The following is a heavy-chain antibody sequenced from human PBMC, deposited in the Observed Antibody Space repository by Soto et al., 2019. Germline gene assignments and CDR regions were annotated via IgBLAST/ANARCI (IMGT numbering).Heavy chain of an antibody. V-gene: IGHV4-59*01. J-gene: IGHJ4*02. CDR1: GGSISSYY. D-gene: IGHD3-10*01. CDR2: IYYSGST. Sequence: SETLSLTCTVSGGSISSYYWSWIRQPPGKGLEWIGYIYYSGSTNYNPSLKSRVTISVDTSKNQFSLKLSSVTAADTAVYYCARGMTMVRGVSGYFDYWGQGTLVT. CDR3: ARGMTMVRGVSGYFDY.